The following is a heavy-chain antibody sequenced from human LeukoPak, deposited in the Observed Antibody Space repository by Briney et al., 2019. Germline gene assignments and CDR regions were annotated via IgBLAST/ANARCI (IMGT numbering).Heavy chain of an antibody. V-gene: IGHV3-23*01. CDR1: GFTFSSYA. J-gene: IGHJ4*02. D-gene: IGHD6-13*01. CDR3: AKVGEQQLADY. Sequence: GGSLRLSCAASGFTFSSYAMSWVRQAPGKGLEWVSSISGSAGSTYYADSVKGRFTISRDNSKNTLYLQMNSLRGEDTAVYYCAKVGEQQLADYWGQGTLVTVSS. CDR2: ISGSAGST.